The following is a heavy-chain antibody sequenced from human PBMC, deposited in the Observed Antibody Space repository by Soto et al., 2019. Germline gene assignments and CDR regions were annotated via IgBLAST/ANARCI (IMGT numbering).Heavy chain of an antibody. CDR3: ARDHPYSCGWPYYYYGMDV. CDR1: GFTFSSYA. Sequence: PGGSLRLSCAASGFTFSSYAMHWVRQAPGKGLEWVAVISYDGSNKYYADSVKGRFTISRDNSKNTLYLQMNSLRAEDTAVYYCARDHPYSCGWPYYYYGMDVWGQGTTVTVSS. V-gene: IGHV3-30-3*01. J-gene: IGHJ6*02. D-gene: IGHD6-19*01. CDR2: ISYDGSNK.